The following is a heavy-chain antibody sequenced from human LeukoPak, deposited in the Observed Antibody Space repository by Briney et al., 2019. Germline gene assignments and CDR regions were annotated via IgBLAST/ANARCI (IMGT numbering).Heavy chain of an antibody. CDR3: AMAVGGYCSGGSCYLNSYYMDV. Sequence: SESLSLTCAVCGGSIRSDYGSWSRQPAGKRVGWIGRIYASGSTNYNPSLRTRVTMSVDPSNNRFSLRVTSVTAADTAVYYCAMAVGGYCSGGSCYLNSYYMDVWDKGTTITISS. D-gene: IGHD2-15*01. CDR1: GGSIRSDY. CDR2: IYASGST. J-gene: IGHJ6*03. V-gene: IGHV4-59*10.